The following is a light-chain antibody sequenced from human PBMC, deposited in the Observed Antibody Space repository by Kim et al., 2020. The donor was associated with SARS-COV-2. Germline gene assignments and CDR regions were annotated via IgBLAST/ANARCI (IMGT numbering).Light chain of an antibody. CDR1: QSISTY. V-gene: IGKV1-39*01. CDR3: QQSYNTPLS. Sequence: IQMTQSPSSLSASVGDRVIITCRASQSISTYLNWYQQRVGKAPKFLIYGASRLQSGVPARFTGSGSGTDFTLTITSLQPEDFATYYCQQSYNTPLSFGGGTKVDIK. J-gene: IGKJ4*01. CDR2: GAS.